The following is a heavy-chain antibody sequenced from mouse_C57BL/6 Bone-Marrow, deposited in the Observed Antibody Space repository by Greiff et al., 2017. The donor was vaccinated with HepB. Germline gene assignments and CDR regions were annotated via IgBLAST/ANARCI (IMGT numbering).Heavy chain of an antibody. V-gene: IGHV1-80*01. CDR1: GYAFSSYW. CDR2: IYPGDGDT. Sequence: QVHVKQSGAELVKPGASVKISCKASGYAFSSYWMNWVKQRPGKGLEWIGQIYPGDGDTNYNGKFKGKATLTADKSSSTAYMKLSSLTSEDSAVYCCARDYGSSTGFAYWGQGTLVTVSA. J-gene: IGHJ3*01. D-gene: IGHD1-1*01. CDR3: ARDYGSSTGFAY.